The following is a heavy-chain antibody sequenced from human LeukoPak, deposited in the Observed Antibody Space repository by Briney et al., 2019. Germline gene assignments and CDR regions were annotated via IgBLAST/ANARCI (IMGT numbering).Heavy chain of an antibody. CDR2: IFHSGSP. J-gene: IGHJ5*01. Sequence: SETLSLTCTVPADSITSYHWSWIRQPPGKGLQWLGYIFHSGSPHYNPSLKSRLTLSVDTSRSQISLKLDSVTAADTAVYFCARHSQSYGPYNWFDPWGQGALVTVSS. D-gene: IGHD3-16*01. CDR3: ARHSQSYGPYNWFDP. CDR1: ADSITSYH. V-gene: IGHV4-59*08.